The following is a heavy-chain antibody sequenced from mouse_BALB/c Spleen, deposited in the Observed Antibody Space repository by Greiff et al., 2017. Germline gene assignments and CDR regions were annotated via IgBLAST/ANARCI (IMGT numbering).Heavy chain of an antibody. CDR3: TRGLYRGYAMDY. V-gene: IGHV1S81*02. D-gene: IGHD1-3*01. Sequence: QVQLQQPGAELVKPGASVKLSCKASGYTFTSYYMYWVKQRPGQGLEWIGGINPSNGGTNFNEKFKSKATLTVDKSSSTAYMQLSSLTSEDYAVYYCTRGLYRGYAMDYWGQGTSVTVSS. CDR2: INPSNGGT. CDR1: GYTFTSYY. J-gene: IGHJ4*01.